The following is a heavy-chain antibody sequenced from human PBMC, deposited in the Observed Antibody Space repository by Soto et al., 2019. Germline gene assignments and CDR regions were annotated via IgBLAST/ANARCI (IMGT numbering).Heavy chain of an antibody. CDR3: ARADHYFDSGTTYNWFDP. J-gene: IGHJ5*02. CDR1: GFTLSTYA. CDR2: ISYDGSNK. D-gene: IGHD3-22*01. Sequence: GGSLRLSCAASGFTLSTYAMHWVRQAPGKGLEWVAGISYDGSNKYYADSVKGRFSISRDSSKSTLYLQMNSLRAEDTAVYYCARADHYFDSGTTYNWFDPWGQGTLVTVSS. V-gene: IGHV3-30-3*01.